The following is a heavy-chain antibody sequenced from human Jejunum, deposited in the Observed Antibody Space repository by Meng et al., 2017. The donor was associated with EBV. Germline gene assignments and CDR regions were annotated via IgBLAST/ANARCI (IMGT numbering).Heavy chain of an antibody. D-gene: IGHD3-22*01. V-gene: IGHV4-61*01. CDR2: FYYSASP. Sequence: QVQRQESGPGLVKSSATLSPTCTVSGGSVRTGSYYWSWIRQPPGKGLEWIGYFYYSASPKYNPSLKSRATISADMSKNQFSLKLRSVTSADTAVYYCARGRGVTDYYDSSGSPFDYWGQGTLGTVSS. CDR3: ARGRGVTDYYDSSGSPFDY. J-gene: IGHJ4*02. CDR1: GGSVRTGSYY.